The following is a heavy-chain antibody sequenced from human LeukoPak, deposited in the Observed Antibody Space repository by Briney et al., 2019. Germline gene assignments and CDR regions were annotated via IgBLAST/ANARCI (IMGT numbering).Heavy chain of an antibody. D-gene: IGHD3-3*01. CDR3: ARSRGFLEWLSIDY. V-gene: IGHV4-39*01. CDR2: IYYSGNP. CDR1: GGSISNSSYY. Sequence: SETLSLTCTVSGGSISNSSYYWAWIRQPPGKGLEWIGSIYYSGNPFYNPSLKSRVTILVDTSNNQFSLEVDSVTAADTAVYYCARSRGFLEWLSIDYWGQGTLVTVSS. J-gene: IGHJ4*02.